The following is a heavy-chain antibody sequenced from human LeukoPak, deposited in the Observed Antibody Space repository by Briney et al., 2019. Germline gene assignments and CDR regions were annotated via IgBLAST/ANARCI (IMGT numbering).Heavy chain of an antibody. CDR3: ARTYYDILTGYSLYYYYYYGMDV. J-gene: IGHJ6*02. CDR2: INPNSGGT. Sequence: ASVKVSCKASGYTFTGYYMHWVRQAPGQGLEWMGWINPNSGGTNYAQKLQGRVAMTRDTSISTAYMELSRLRSDDTAVYYCARTYYDILTGYSLYYYYYYGMDVWGQGTTVTVSS. V-gene: IGHV1-2*02. D-gene: IGHD3-9*01. CDR1: GYTFTGYY.